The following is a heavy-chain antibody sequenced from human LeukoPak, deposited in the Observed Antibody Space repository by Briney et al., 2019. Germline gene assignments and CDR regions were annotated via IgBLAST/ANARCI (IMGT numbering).Heavy chain of an antibody. CDR2: ITDSGRSS. V-gene: IGHV3-53*01. CDR1: GFTVSLNY. CDR3: AKDGGGNCYDPIDY. D-gene: IGHD2-21*01. Sequence: GGSLRLPCAVSGFTVSLNYMSWVRQAPGKGLEWISGITDSGRSSYFADSVRGRFTISRDKSKNTLYLQMNSLRAEDTALYFCAKDGGGNCYDPIDYWGQGILVTVSS. J-gene: IGHJ4*02.